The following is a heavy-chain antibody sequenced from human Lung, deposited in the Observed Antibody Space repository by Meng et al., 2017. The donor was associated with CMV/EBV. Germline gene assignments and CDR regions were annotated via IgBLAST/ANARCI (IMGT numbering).Heavy chain of an antibody. CDR1: GDSITNHNW. CDR2: IPHRGSS. J-gene: IGHJ1*01. CDR3: LRRSGGSV. D-gene: IGHD3-10*01. V-gene: IGHV4-4*02. Sequence: RHSRPSLVKPSDTLSLTSAVSGDSITNHNWWAWVRQPPGKGLEWIGEIPHRGSSAYNPSLKSRVSMSIDKSKNQFSLKLTSVTAADTAVYHCLRRSGGSVWGQGTLVTVSS.